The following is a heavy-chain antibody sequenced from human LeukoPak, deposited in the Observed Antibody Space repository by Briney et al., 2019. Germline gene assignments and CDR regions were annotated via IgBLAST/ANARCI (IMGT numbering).Heavy chain of an antibody. D-gene: IGHD3-22*01. CDR2: IYHSGST. CDR3: ARGGSSGYPIDY. Sequence: PSQTLSLTCAVSGGSISSGGYSWSWIRQPPGKGLEWIGYIYHSGSTYYNPSLKSRVTISVDRSKNQFSLKLSSVTAADTAVYYCARGGSSGYPIDYWGQGTLVTVSS. J-gene: IGHJ4*02. V-gene: IGHV4-30-2*01. CDR1: GGSISSGGYS.